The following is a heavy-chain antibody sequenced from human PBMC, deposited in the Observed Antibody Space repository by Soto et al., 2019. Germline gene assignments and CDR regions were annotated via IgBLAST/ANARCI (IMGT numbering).Heavy chain of an antibody. Sequence: GGSLRLSCAASGFTFSSYGMHWVRQAPGKGLEWVAVIWYDGRNKYYADSVKGRFTISRDNSKNTLYLQMNSLRAEDTAVYYCARGDMLYYYYYYMXVWGKGTTVXVSS. D-gene: IGHD2-8*01. J-gene: IGHJ6*03. CDR2: IWYDGRNK. V-gene: IGHV3-33*01. CDR1: GFTFSSYG. CDR3: ARGDMLYYYYYYMXV.